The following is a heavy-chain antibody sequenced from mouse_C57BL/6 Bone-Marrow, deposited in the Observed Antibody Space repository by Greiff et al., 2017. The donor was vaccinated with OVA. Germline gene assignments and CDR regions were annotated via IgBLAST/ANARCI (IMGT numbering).Heavy chain of an antibody. V-gene: IGHV10-3*01. CDR1: GFTFNTYA. Sequence: EVKLQESGGGLVQPKGSLKLSCAASGFTFNTYAMHWVRQAPGKGLEWVARIRSKSSNYATYYADSVKDRFTISRDDSQSMLYLQMNNLKTEDTAMYYCVRDLYYGNYVGSYYAMDYWGQGTSVTVSS. CDR3: VRDLYYGNYVGSYYAMDY. CDR2: IRSKSSNYAT. D-gene: IGHD2-1*01. J-gene: IGHJ4*01.